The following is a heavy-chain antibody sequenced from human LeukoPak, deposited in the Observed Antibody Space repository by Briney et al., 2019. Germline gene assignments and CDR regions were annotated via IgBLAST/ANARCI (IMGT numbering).Heavy chain of an antibody. J-gene: IGHJ2*01. CDR3: ARAGYYYDSSGYYYRWYFDL. CDR2: IYYGGST. V-gene: IGHV4-59*08. CDR1: GDSISSYY. D-gene: IGHD3-22*01. Sequence: SETLSLTCTVSGDSISSYYWSWVRQPPGKGLEWVGYIYYGGSTNYNPSLKSRVTISVDTSKNQFSLKLYSVTAADTAVYYCARAGYYYDSSGYYYRWYFDLWGRGTLVTVSS.